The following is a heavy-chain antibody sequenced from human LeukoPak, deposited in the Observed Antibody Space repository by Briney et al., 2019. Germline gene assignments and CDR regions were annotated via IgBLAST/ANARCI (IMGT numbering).Heavy chain of an antibody. Sequence: PGGSLRLSCAASGFNFDEYAMHWVRQAPGKGLEWVSGISWNSANVGYTDSVKGRFTISRDNAKNSLYLQMNSLRPEDTALYYCAKDSWGGTSYFFYMDVWGKGAAVTVSS. CDR3: AKDSWGGTSYFFYMDV. CDR2: ISWNSANV. V-gene: IGHV3-9*01. J-gene: IGHJ6*03. CDR1: GFNFDEYA. D-gene: IGHD3-16*01.